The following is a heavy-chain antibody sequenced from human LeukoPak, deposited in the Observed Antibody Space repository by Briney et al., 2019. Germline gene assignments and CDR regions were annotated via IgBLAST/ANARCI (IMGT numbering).Heavy chain of an antibody. CDR3: ARGPHYYYYGMDV. CDR2: INHSGST. Sequence: SETLSLTCAVYGGSFSGYYWSWIRQPPGKGLEWIGEINHSGSTNYNPSLKSRVTISVDTSKNQFSLKLNSVTAADTAVYYCARGPHYYYYGMDVWGQGTTVTVSS. J-gene: IGHJ6*02. CDR1: GGSFSGYY. V-gene: IGHV4-34*01.